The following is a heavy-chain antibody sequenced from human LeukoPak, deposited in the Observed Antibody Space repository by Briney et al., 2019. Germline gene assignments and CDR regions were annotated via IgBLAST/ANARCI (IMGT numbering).Heavy chain of an antibody. CDR1: GGSFSGYY. D-gene: IGHD4-23*01. Sequence: SETLSLTCAVYGGSFSGYYWSWIRQPPGKGLEWIGEINHSGSTNYNPSLKSRVTISVDTSKSQFSLKLSSVTAADTAVYYCASRVNSLDYWGQGTLVTVSS. CDR2: INHSGST. J-gene: IGHJ4*02. V-gene: IGHV4-34*01. CDR3: ASRVNSLDY.